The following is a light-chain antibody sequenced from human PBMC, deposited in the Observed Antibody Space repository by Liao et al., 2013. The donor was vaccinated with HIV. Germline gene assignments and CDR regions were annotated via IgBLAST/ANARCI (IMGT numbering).Light chain of an antibody. CDR3: QVWDSSSDPLV. CDR2: YDS. V-gene: IGLV3-21*04. CDR1: NIGDKS. Sequence: SYELTQPPSVSVAPGKTARITCGGNNIGDKSVHWYQKRPGRAPMVVIYYDSDRPSGIPERFSGSNSGNTATLTISRVEAGDEADYYCQVWDSSSDPLVFGGGTKLTVL. J-gene: IGLJ3*02.